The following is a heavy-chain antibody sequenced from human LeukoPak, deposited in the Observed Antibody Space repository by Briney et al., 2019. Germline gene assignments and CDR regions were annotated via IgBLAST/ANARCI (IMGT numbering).Heavy chain of an antibody. CDR1: GFTFSSYS. CDR2: ISGSGGST. V-gene: IGHV3-23*01. D-gene: IGHD3-10*01. J-gene: IGHJ4*02. CDR3: AKDRSGSYLPFDY. Sequence: GGSLRLSCAASGFTFSSYSMNWVRQAPGKGLEWVSAISGSGGSTYYADSVKGRFTISRDNSKNTLYLQMNSLRAEDTAVYYCAKDRSGSYLPFDYWGQGTLVTVSS.